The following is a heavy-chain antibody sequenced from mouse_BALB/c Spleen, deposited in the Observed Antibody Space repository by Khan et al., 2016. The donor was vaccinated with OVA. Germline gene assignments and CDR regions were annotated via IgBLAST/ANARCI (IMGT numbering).Heavy chain of an antibody. CDR1: GFNIKDTY. D-gene: IGHD2-1*01. CDR3: ATLYGSPFTY. CDR2: IDPANGDT. V-gene: IGHV14-3*02. J-gene: IGHJ3*01. Sequence: EVQLQQSGAELVKPGASVKLSCTASGFNIKDTYIHWVKERPEEGPEWIGRIDPANGDTKYAPTFQGKATITAVTSSNTAYLQLSSLTSEDTAVYYCATLYGSPFTYWGQGTLVTVSA.